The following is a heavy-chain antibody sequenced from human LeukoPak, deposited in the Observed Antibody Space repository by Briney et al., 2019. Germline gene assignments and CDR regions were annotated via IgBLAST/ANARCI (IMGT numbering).Heavy chain of an antibody. CDR2: IIPIFGTA. D-gene: IGHD2-2*01. CDR3: ARGYCSSTSCLSRRNYYYYGMDV. Sequence: SVKVSCKASGGTFSSYAISWVRQAPGQGLEWMGGIIPIFGTANYAQKFQGRVTITADESTSTAYMELSSLRSEDTAVYYCARGYCSSTSCLSRRNYYYYGMDVWGQGTTVTVSS. J-gene: IGHJ6*02. V-gene: IGHV1-69*13. CDR1: GGTFSSYA.